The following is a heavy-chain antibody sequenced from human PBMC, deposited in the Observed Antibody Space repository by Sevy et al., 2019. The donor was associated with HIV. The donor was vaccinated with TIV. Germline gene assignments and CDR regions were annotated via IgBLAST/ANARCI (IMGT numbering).Heavy chain of an antibody. CDR3: TAGKGNREWVFWFDP. J-gene: IGHJ5*02. Sequence: GGSLRLSCVASGFTFSNAWMSWVRQAPGKGLEWVGHIKRESEGGTTDFAAPVKGRFTVISDDSKNTVYLQMNSLKTEDTAVYYCTAGKGNREWVFWFDPWGQGTLVTVSS. CDR2: IKRESEGGTT. CDR1: GFTFSNAW. D-gene: IGHD3-3*01. V-gene: IGHV3-15*01.